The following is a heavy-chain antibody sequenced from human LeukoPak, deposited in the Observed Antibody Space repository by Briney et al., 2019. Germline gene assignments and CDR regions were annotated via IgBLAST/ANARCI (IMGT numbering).Heavy chain of an antibody. CDR1: GYTLTELS. Sequence: ASVKVSCKVSGYTLTELSMHWVRQAPGKGLEWMGGFDPEDGETIYAQKFQGRVTMTEDASTDTAYMELNSLRSDDTAVYYCATDPGEIVPAAKGPRGDYCYGMDVWGQGTTVTVSS. CDR2: FDPEDGET. V-gene: IGHV1-24*01. D-gene: IGHD2-2*01. CDR3: ATDPGEIVPAAKGPRGDYCYGMDV. J-gene: IGHJ6*02.